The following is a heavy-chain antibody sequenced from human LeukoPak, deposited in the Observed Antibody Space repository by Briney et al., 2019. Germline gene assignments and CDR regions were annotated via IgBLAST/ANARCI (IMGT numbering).Heavy chain of an antibody. CDR3: ARQIASAGTAGFDF. Sequence: SETLSLTCTVSGGSISSYCWSWIRQPAGKGLEWIGRIYSTGSTNYNPSLKSRVTMSVDTSKNQFSLRLRSVTAADTAVYYCARQIASAGTAGFDFWGQGALVTVSP. D-gene: IGHD6-13*01. V-gene: IGHV4-4*07. CDR2: IYSTGST. CDR1: GGSISSYC. J-gene: IGHJ4*02.